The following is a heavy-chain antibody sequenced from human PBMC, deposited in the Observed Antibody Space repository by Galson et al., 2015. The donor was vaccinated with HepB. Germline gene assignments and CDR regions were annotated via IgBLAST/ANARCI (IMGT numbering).Heavy chain of an antibody. D-gene: IGHD1-26*01. CDR3: ARHMEEWELLSGVWFDP. Sequence: QSGAEVKKPGESLKISCKASGNSLNNYWIGWVRQMPGKGLEWMGIIYFGDSDIRYSPSFQGQVTVSVDKSINTAYLQWSSLKASDTAIYYCARHMEEWELLSGVWFDPWGQGTLVTVSS. CDR1: GNSLNNYW. CDR2: IYFGDSDI. V-gene: IGHV5-51*01. J-gene: IGHJ5*02.